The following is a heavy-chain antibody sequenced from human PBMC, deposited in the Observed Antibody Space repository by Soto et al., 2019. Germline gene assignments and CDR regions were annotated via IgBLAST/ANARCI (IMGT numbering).Heavy chain of an antibody. CDR2: IKSKAAGGTA. J-gene: IGHJ4*02. CDR1: GLTFTDAW. D-gene: IGHD6-6*01. V-gene: IGHV3-15*07. CDR3: SSGMAARTY. Sequence: VQLGESGGGLVTPGGSLRLSCAVTGLTFTDAWLKWMRRAPGKGPEWVGRIKSKAAGGTADYAAAVKDRFTMSRDDSKYMLYLQMNSLKSADTAVYYCSSGMAARTYWGQGTLVTVSS.